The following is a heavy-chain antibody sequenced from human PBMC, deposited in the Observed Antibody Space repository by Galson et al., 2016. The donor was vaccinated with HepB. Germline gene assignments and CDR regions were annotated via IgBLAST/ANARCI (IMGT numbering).Heavy chain of an antibody. CDR3: ARDHGIAVARKC. V-gene: IGHV1-8*01. D-gene: IGHD6-19*01. CDR1: GYTFTDYD. J-gene: IGHJ4*02. Sequence: SVKVSCKASGYTFTDYDINWVRQATGQGLEWMGRMNSDRGDTASAQKFQGRLTMTSNTSTRTAYMELSSLRSEDTAVYYCARDHGIAVARKCWGQGTRVTVSS. CDR2: MNSDRGDT.